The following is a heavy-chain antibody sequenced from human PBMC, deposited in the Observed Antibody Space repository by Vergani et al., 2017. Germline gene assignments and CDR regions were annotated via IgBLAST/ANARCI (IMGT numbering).Heavy chain of an antibody. CDR3: ARERTEGSSFLDY. V-gene: IGHV3-33*01. CDR1: GFTFSSYG. D-gene: IGHD6-6*01. Sequence: QVQLVESGGGVVQPGRSLRLSCAASGFTFSSYGMHWVRQAPGKGLEWVAVIWYDGSNKYYADSVKGRFTISRDNSKNTLYLQMNSLRAEDTAVYYCARERTEGSSFLDYWGQGTLVTVSS. CDR2: IWYDGSNK. J-gene: IGHJ4*02.